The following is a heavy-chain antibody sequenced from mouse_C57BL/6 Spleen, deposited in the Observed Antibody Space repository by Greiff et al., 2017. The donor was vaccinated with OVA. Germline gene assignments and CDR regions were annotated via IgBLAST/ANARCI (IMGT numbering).Heavy chain of an antibody. D-gene: IGHD1-1*01. V-gene: IGHV1-50*01. CDR2: IDPSDSYT. Sequence: QVQLQQPGAELVKPGASVKLSCKASGYTFTSYWMQWVKQRPGPGLEWIGEIDPSDSYTNYNQKFKGKATLTVDTSSSTAYMQLSSLTSEDSAVYYCARYGIHYYGSSTGYFDVWGTGTTVTVSS. CDR1: GYTFTSYW. J-gene: IGHJ1*03. CDR3: ARYGIHYYGSSTGYFDV.